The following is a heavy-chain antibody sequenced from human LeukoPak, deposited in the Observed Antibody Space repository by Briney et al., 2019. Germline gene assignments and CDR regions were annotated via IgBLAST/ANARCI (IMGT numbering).Heavy chain of an antibody. CDR3: AKDGLPIAPVDY. Sequence: GSLRLSCTASGFTFSSYWMTWVRQAPGKGLEWVANIKQDGSEKYYVDSVKGRFTISRDNAKNSLYLQMNSLRAEDTAVYYCAKDGLPIAPVDYWGQGTLVTVSS. D-gene: IGHD3/OR15-3a*01. J-gene: IGHJ4*02. CDR2: IKQDGSEK. CDR1: GFTFSSYW. V-gene: IGHV3-7*03.